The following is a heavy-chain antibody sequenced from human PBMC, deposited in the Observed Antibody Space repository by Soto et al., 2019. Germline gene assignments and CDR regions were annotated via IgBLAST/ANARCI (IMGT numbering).Heavy chain of an antibody. V-gene: IGHV1-18*04. CDR3: ARERYVASRHSHFDS. CDR1: GYRFSTYG. Sequence: ASVKVSCKASGYRFSTYGINWVRQAPGQGLEWLGWTSTNNDDRNYAQKFRGRVTFTTDTSTSTAYMELRSLISDDTAVYFCARERYVASRHSHFDSWCQGTQVTVSS. D-gene: IGHD6-6*01. CDR2: TSTNNDDR. J-gene: IGHJ4*02.